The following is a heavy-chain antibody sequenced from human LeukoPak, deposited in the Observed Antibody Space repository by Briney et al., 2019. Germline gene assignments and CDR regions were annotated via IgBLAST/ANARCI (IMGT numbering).Heavy chain of an antibody. CDR1: GGSTSSGGFY. CDR2: IYHSGST. J-gene: IGHJ4*02. Sequence: SETLSLTCTVSGGSTSSGGFYWSWIRQPPGKGLEWIGYIYHSGSTYYNPSLKSRVTISVDRSKNQFSLKLSSVTAADTAVYYCARAERSGSYGFYFDYWGQGILVTVSS. V-gene: IGHV4-30-2*01. CDR3: ARAERSGSYGFYFDY. D-gene: IGHD1-26*01.